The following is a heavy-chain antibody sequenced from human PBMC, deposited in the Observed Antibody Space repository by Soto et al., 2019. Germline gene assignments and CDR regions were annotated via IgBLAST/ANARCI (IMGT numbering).Heavy chain of an antibody. CDR3: ARVSGYYLPDY. D-gene: IGHD5-12*01. J-gene: IGHJ4*02. Sequence: QVQHVQSGAEEKKPGASVKVSCKASGYTFTNYATHWVRQAPGQRLEWMGWINAGNGSTKYSQKSQGRVTITRDTSASTAYMELSSLRSEDTAVYYCARVSGYYLPDYWGQGTLVTVSS. CDR2: INAGNGST. V-gene: IGHV1-3*05. CDR1: GYTFTNYA.